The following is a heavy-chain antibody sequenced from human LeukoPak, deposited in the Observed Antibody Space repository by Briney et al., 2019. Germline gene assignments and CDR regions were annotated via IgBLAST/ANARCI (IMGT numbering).Heavy chain of an antibody. V-gene: IGHV1-46*01. CDR2: INPSGGST. Sequence: ASVKVSCKASGYTFTSYYMHWVRQAPGQGLEWMGIINPSGGSTSYAQKFQGRVTMTRDTSTSTVYMELSSLRSEDTGVYYCARYRRRYYDSSGYYNYGMDVWGQGTTVTVSS. CDR1: GYTFTSYY. D-gene: IGHD3-22*01. CDR3: ARYRRRYYDSSGYYNYGMDV. J-gene: IGHJ6*02.